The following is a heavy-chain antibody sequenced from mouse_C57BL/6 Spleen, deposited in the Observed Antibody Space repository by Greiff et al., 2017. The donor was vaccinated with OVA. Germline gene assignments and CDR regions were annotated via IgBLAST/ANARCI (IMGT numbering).Heavy chain of an antibody. V-gene: IGHV1-15*01. CDR1: GYTFTDYE. CDR3: KYGNYWYFDV. Sequence: QVQLQQSGAELVRPGASVTLSCKASGYTFTDYEMHWVKQTPVHGLEWIGAIDPETGGTAYNQKFKGKAILTADKSSSTAYMELRSLTSEDSAVYYCKYGNYWYFDVWGTGTTVTVSS. CDR2: IDPETGGT. D-gene: IGHD2-10*02. J-gene: IGHJ1*03.